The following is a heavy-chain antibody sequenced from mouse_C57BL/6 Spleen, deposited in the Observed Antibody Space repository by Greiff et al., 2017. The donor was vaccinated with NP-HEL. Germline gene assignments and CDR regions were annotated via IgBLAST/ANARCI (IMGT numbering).Heavy chain of an antibody. D-gene: IGHD1-1*01. V-gene: IGHV1-42*01. CDR2: ITPSTGGT. J-gene: IGHJ1*03. Sequence: VQLQQSGPELVKPGASVPISCTASGFSFTGYYMNWVKQRPEKSLEWIGEITPSTGGTTYNQKCKAKATLTVDKSASTTYMQLKSLTSEDSAVYYCARAYGSSYVGWYFDVWGTGTTVTVSS. CDR3: ARAYGSSYVGWYFDV. CDR1: GFSFTGYY.